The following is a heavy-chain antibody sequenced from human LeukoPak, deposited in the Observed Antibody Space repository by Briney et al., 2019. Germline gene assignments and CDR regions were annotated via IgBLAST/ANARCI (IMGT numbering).Heavy chain of an antibody. D-gene: IGHD3-9*01. Sequence: GASVKVSCKASGYTFTSYYMHWVRQAPGQGLEWMGIINPSGGSTSYAQKFQGRVTMTRDTSTSTVYMELSSLRSEDTAVYYCARENSDILTGYYEDIDYWGQGTLVTVSS. V-gene: IGHV1-46*03. J-gene: IGHJ4*02. CDR1: GYTFTSYY. CDR3: ARENSDILTGYYEDIDY. CDR2: INPSGGST.